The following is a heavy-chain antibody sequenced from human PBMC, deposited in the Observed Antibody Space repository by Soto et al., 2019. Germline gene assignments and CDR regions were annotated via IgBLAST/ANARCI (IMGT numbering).Heavy chain of an antibody. CDR2: ISSSSSYT. D-gene: IGHD5-18*01. CDR1: GFTFSDYY. J-gene: IGHJ4*02. CDR3: ARETAHYYFDY. Sequence: QVQLVESGGGLVKPGGSLRLSCAASGFTFSDYYMSWIRQAPGKGLEWVSYISSSSSYTNYADSVKGRFTISRDNAKNSLYLQMNSLRAEDTAVYYCARETAHYYFDYWGQGTLVTVSS. V-gene: IGHV3-11*05.